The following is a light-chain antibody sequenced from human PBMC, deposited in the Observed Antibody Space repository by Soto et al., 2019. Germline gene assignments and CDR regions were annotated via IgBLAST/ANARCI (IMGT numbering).Light chain of an antibody. J-gene: IGLJ1*01. V-gene: IGLV1-47*01. CDR3: AAWDDSLSGYV. CDR2: RNN. CDR1: SSNIGSSY. Sequence: SVLTQPPSASGTPGQRVTISCSGSSSNIGSSYVFWYQQLPGTAPKLLIYRNNRRPSGVPDRFSGSKSGTSASLAISGLRSEDESDYYCAAWDDSLSGYVFGTGTKVTVL.